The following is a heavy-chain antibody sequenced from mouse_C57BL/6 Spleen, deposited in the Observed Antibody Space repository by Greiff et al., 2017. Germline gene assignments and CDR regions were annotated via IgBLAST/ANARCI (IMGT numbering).Heavy chain of an antibody. CDR3: ARHAPIDYGNYRNAMDY. CDR1: GYTFTEYT. V-gene: IGHV1-62-2*01. CDR2: FYPGSGSI. Sequence: QVQLQQSGAELVKPGASVKLSCKASGYTFTEYTIHWVKQRSGQGLEWIGWFYPGSGSIKYNEKFKDKATLTADKSSSTVYMELSRLTSEDSAVYFCARHAPIDYGNYRNAMDYWGQGTSVTVAS. D-gene: IGHD2-1*01. J-gene: IGHJ4*01.